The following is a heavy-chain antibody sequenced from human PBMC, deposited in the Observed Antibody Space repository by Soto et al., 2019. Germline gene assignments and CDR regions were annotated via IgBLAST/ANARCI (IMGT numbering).Heavy chain of an antibody. CDR3: LRPDSTGYYSH. CDR1: GYSFTNYW. J-gene: IGHJ4*02. Sequence: GESLKISCKGAGYSFTNYWIGWVRQMPGKGLEWMGIINPADSDTRYSPSFQGQVTVSVDKSISTAYLQRGSLKDSDTAMYYCLRPDSTGYYSHWGQGTPVTVSS. V-gene: IGHV5-51*01. CDR2: INPADSDT. D-gene: IGHD3-9*01.